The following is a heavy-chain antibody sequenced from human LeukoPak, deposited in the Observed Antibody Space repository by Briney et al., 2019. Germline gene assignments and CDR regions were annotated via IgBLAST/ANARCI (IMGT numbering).Heavy chain of an antibody. CDR3: AKGGKWDVTPFDY. D-gene: IGHD1-26*01. J-gene: IGHJ4*02. CDR1: GFTFSRYW. CDR2: ISGGGGST. Sequence: GSLRLSCAASGFTFSRYWMSWVRQAPGKGLEWVSTISGGGGSTYYADSVKGRFTISRDNSKNTLYLQMNSLRAEDTAVYYCAKGGKWDVTPFDYWGQGTLVTVSS. V-gene: IGHV3-23*01.